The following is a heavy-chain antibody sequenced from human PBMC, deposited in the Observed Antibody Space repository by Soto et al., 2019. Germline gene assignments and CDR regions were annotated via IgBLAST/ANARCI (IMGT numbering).Heavy chain of an antibody. CDR3: VRASMPKAHFDS. J-gene: IGHJ4*02. Sequence: SETLSLTWTVSGGSIRCYYWSWIRQSAGMGLEWIGRMHTSGSTNYNPSLKSRVTFSVDMSKNQISLKLTSVTAADTALYYCVRASMPKAHFDSWGQGTLVTVSS. CDR1: GGSIRCYY. D-gene: IGHD2-2*01. V-gene: IGHV4-4*07. CDR2: MHTSGST.